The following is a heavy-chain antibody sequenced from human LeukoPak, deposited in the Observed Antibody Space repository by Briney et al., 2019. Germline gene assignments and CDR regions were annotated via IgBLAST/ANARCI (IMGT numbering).Heavy chain of an antibody. CDR2: ISSRSSYK. D-gene: IGHD3-22*01. CDR3: ARVAMIVAKPYDN. CDR1: RFTFSSYS. V-gene: IGHV3-21*06. J-gene: IGHJ4*02. Sequence: PGGSLRLSCAASRFTFSSYSMNWIRQAPGKGLEWVSAISSRSSYKYYADSVKGRFTVSRDNAKNSLYLQMNSLRAEDTAVYYCARVAMIVAKPYDNWGQGTLVTVSS.